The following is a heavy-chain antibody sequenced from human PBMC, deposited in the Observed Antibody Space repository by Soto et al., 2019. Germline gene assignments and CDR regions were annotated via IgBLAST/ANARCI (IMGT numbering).Heavy chain of an antibody. Sequence: HPGRPLRLSCAASGFTFSSYAMHWVRQAPGKGLEWVAVISYDGSNKYYADSVKGRFTISRDNSKNTLYLQMNSLRAEDTAVYYCARDLSSGWYGPPNWFDP. V-gene: IGHV3-30-3*01. D-gene: IGHD6-19*01. J-gene: IGHJ5*02. CDR1: GFTFSSYA. CDR2: ISYDGSNK. CDR3: ARDLSSGWYGPPNWFDP.